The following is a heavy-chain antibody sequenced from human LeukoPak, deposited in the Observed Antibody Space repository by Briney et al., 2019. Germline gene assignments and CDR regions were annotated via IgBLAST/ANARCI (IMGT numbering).Heavy chain of an antibody. CDR2: ISYDGSNK. CDR3: SSDGGKNFDY. Sequence: GRSLRLSCAASGFTFSSYGMHWVRQAPGKGLEWVAVISYDGSNKYYADSVKGRFTISRDNSKNTLYLRMNSLRAEDTAVYYCSSDGGKNFDYWGQGTLVTVSS. V-gene: IGHV3-30*03. J-gene: IGHJ4*02. D-gene: IGHD4-23*01. CDR1: GFTFSSYG.